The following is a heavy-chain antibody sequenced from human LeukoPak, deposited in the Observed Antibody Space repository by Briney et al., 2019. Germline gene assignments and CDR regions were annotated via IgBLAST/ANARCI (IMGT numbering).Heavy chain of an antibody. J-gene: IGHJ3*02. CDR2: ISDSVST. Sequence: SETLSLTCTVSGGSIIDYHTRCIHQTPGKGLEWIGYISDSVSTKYNPSIKSRLTISLDTPKNQFSLKLTSVTAADTGIYYCARARSRGNYYRALDMWGWGEMVTVSA. CDR1: GGSIIDYH. V-gene: IGHV4-59*01. D-gene: IGHD3-22*01. CDR3: ARARSRGNYYRALDM.